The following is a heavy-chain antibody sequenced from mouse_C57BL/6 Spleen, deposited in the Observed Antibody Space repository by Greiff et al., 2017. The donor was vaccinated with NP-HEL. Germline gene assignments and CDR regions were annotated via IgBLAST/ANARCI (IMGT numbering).Heavy chain of an antibody. Sequence: VQLQESGPELVKPGASVKISCKASGYAFSSSWMNWVKQRPGKGLEWIGRIYPGDGDTNYNGKFKGKATLTADKSSSTAYMQLSSLTSEDSAVYFCARRNYGLYYAMDYWGQGTSVTVSS. V-gene: IGHV1-82*01. D-gene: IGHD1-1*01. CDR2: IYPGDGDT. CDR1: GYAFSSSW. J-gene: IGHJ4*01. CDR3: ARRNYGLYYAMDY.